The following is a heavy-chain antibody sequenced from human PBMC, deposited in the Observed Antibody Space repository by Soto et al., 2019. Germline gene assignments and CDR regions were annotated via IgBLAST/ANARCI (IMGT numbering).Heavy chain of an antibody. Sequence: SETLSLTCTVSGGSIISGDYYWSWIRQPPGKGLEWIGFIYHSGSPFYNPSLQSRLTISLDTSKNQFSLKLSSVTAADTAVYYGAQGGVRMDVWGQGTTVTVSS. J-gene: IGHJ6*02. CDR3: AQGGVRMDV. CDR2: IYHSGSP. CDR1: GGSIISGDYY. V-gene: IGHV4-30-4*02. D-gene: IGHD3-16*01.